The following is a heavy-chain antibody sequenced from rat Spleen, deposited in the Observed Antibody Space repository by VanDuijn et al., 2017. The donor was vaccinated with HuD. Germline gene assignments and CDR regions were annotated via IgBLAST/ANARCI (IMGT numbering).Heavy chain of an antibody. J-gene: IGHJ2*01. D-gene: IGHD1-4*01. CDR2: ISPSGGTT. Sequence: EVQLVESGGGLVQPGRSLKLSCAASGFTFSNYGMNWIRQAPTKGLEWVASISPSGGTTYYRDSVKGRFTISRNNAKSSLYLHMDSLRSEDTATYYCTTEATRAYFDYWGQGVMVTVSS. CDR3: TTEATRAYFDY. CDR1: GFTFSNYG. V-gene: IGHV5-19*01.